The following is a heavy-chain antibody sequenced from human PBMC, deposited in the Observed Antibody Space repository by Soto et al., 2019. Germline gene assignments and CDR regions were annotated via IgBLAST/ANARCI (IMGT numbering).Heavy chain of an antibody. CDR3: ARDHYYYDSSGYPRAYYYYGMDV. CDR2: ISYDGSNK. D-gene: IGHD3-22*01. V-gene: IGHV3-30-3*01. CDR1: GFTFSSYA. J-gene: IGHJ6*02. Sequence: PGGSLRLSXAASGFTFSSYAMHWVRQAPGKGLEWVAVISYDGSNKYYADSVKGRFTISRDNSKNTLYLQMNSLRAEDTAVYYCARDHYYYDSSGYPRAYYYYGMDVWGQGTTVTVS.